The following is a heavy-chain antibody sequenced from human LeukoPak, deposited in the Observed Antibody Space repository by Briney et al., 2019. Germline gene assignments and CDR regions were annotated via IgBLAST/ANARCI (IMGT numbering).Heavy chain of an antibody. CDR3: ARDPLYYDFWSGYLSGPSLYYYYGMDV. V-gene: IGHV3-33*01. Sequence: GRSLRLSCAASGFSFSNYGMHWVRQAPGKGLEWVAVIWYDGSNKYYADSVKGRFTISRDNSKNTLYPQMNSLRAEDTAVYYCARDPLYYDFWSGYLSGPSLYYYYGMDVWGQGTTVTVSS. J-gene: IGHJ6*02. CDR2: IWYDGSNK. D-gene: IGHD3-3*01. CDR1: GFSFSNYG.